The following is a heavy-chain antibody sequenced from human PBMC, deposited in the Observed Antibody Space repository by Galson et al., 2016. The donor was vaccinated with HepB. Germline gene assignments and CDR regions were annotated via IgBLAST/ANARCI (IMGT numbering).Heavy chain of an antibody. J-gene: IGHJ2*01. CDR2: IIPIFGTI. V-gene: IGHV1-69*13. CDR3: ASGAGSGYTYVHFHL. CDR1: GGTFSTYP. Sequence: SVKVSCKASGGTFSTYPISWVRQAPGQGLEWMGGIIPIFGTINYAQKFQGRVTITADESTSTVYMELSSLRSEDTTVYYCASGAGSGYTYVHFHLWCRGTLVTVSS. D-gene: IGHD5-12*01.